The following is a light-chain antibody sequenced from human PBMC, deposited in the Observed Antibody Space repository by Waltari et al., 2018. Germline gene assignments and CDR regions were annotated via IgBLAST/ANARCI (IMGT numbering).Light chain of an antibody. CDR2: KSS. Sequence: DIQMTQSPSTLSASGGDRFTITCRASHSISIWLACYQQKPGKAPKLLIYKSSTLESGVPSRCSGSGSGTEFTLSISRLQPDVFATYYCRQYNSYSLFTFGGGTKVEIK. CDR3: RQYNSYSLFT. V-gene: IGKV1-5*03. J-gene: IGKJ4*02. CDR1: HSISIW.